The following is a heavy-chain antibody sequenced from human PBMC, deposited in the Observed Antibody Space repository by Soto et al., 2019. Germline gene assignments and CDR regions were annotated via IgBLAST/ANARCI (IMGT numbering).Heavy chain of an antibody. CDR2: IIPMIRRT. Sequence: QVQLVQSGAEVKKPGSSVKVSCKASGGTFNNYGMGWVRQAPGQGLEWMGGIIPMIRRTNYAQKFQGRVTLTVDASRSTAYMELRSLRSEDTAVYYCASWDYDVLTGYSYDDWGQGTLVTVSS. V-gene: IGHV1-69*01. D-gene: IGHD3-9*01. CDR3: ASWDYDVLTGYSYDD. CDR1: GGTFNNYG. J-gene: IGHJ4*02.